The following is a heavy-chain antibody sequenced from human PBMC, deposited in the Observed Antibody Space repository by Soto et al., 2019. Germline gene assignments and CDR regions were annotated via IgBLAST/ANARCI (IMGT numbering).Heavy chain of an antibody. D-gene: IGHD3-10*02. CDR3: SKHPNGYYVGGFEM. Sequence: QLLESGGALVQPGGSLRLSCAASGFTFSNFAMSWVRQSPGGGPEWVSGISKSGGTTYYADSVKGRFTISRDHPTNTLSMQMDNLRVEDTAVYWCSKHPNGYYVGGFEMSGQGTQVIVSS. CDR1: GFTFSNFA. J-gene: IGHJ3*02. V-gene: IGHV3-23*01. CDR2: ISKSGGTT.